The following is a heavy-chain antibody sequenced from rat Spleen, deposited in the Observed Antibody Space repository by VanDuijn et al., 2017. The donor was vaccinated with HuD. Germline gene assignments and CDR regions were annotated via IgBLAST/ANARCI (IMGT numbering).Heavy chain of an antibody. CDR1: GFIFSDYG. V-gene: IGHV5-20*01. CDR2: INYDGGST. CDR3: TRDRILRSTGFDY. J-gene: IGHJ2*01. Sequence: EVQLVESGGGLIQPGRSLKLSCAASGFIFSDYGMAWVRQAPKKGLEWVASINYDGGSTYYRDSVKGRFTISRDNAKSSLYLQMDSLRSEDTATYYCTRDRILRSTGFDYWGQGVMVTVSS. D-gene: IGHD1-6*01.